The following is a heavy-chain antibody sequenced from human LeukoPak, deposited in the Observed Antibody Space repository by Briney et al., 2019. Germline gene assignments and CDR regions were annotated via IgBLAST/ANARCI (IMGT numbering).Heavy chain of an antibody. CDR3: ARGRGSSSMGYFDY. CDR2: IYESGST. V-gene: IGHV4-31*03. Sequence: SETLSLTSTVSGGSISSGGYYWSWIRQHPGKCLEWIGYIYESGSTYYNPSLKSRVTISVDTFKNQFSLKLSSVTAADTAVYYCARGRGSSSMGYFDYWGQGTLVTVSS. D-gene: IGHD1-26*01. CDR1: GGSISSGGYY. J-gene: IGHJ4*02.